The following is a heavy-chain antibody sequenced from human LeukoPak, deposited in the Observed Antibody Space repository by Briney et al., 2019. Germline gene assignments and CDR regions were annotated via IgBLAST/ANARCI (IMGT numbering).Heavy chain of an antibody. V-gene: IGHV4-39*01. D-gene: IGHD3-16*01. CDR2: LFYSGST. J-gene: IGHJ4*02. CDR1: VGSISTTNYY. Sequence: PSETLSLTCTVSVGSISTTNYYWGWIRQPPGKGLDWIGTLFYSGSTFYNSSLKTRFTISAATSKNRFLTKLEYVTESDTAVYYCTNGQISFSFDGWGQGTLVTVSS. CDR3: TNGQISFSFDG.